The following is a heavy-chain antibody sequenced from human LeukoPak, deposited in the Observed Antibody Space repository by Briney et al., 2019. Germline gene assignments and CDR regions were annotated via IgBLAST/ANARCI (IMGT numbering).Heavy chain of an antibody. Sequence: GGSLRLSCAASEFSFSSSWMSWVRQAPGKGLEWVANIKQDGSEKYYVDSVKGRFTISRDNAKNSLYLQMNSLRAEDTAVYYCARVVPPLYYFDYWGQGTLVTVSS. CDR1: EFSFSSSW. V-gene: IGHV3-7*01. D-gene: IGHD3-10*01. J-gene: IGHJ4*02. CDR3: ARVVPPLYYFDY. CDR2: IKQDGSEK.